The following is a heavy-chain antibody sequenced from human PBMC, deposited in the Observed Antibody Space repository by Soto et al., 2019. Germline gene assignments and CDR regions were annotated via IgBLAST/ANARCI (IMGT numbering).Heavy chain of an antibody. CDR3: AREERFLEWFLYRPGMDV. V-gene: IGHV3-48*01. J-gene: IGHJ6*02. CDR1: GFTFSSYS. CDR2: IRNGSSTI. D-gene: IGHD3-3*01. Sequence: PGGSLRLSCAASGFTFSSYSMNWVRQAPGKGLEWVSDIRNGSSTIYYAGSVKGRFTISRDNSKNTLYLQMNSLRAEDTAVYYCAREERFLEWFLYRPGMDVWGQGTTVTVSS.